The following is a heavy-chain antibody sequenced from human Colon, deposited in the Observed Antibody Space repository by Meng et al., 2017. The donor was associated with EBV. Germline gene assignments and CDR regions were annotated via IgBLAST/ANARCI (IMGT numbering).Heavy chain of an antibody. CDR1: GGSISTSDW. D-gene: IGHD2-2*01. CDR3: ARVRVIPAAVGFDY. Sequence: QVQRREWGPGLVEASGTLSITCAVSGGSISTSDWWSWVRQPPGKGLEWIGEIYRGGGTNYNPSFKSRVTISVDTSNNHFSLKLSYVTAADTAVYYCARVRVIPAAVGFDYWGQGTLVTVSS. V-gene: IGHV4-4*02. J-gene: IGHJ4*02. CDR2: IYRGGGT.